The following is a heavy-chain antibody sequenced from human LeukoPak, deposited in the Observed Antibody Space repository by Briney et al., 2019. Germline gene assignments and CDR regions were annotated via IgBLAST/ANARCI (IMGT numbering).Heavy chain of an antibody. CDR2: IYSDGST. J-gene: IGHJ3*02. CDR1: GFTFSSYS. V-gene: IGHV3-66*01. D-gene: IGHD3-3*02. Sequence: GGSLRLSCAASGFTFSSYSMNWVRQAPGKGLEWVSVIYSDGSTYYADSVKGRFTISRDNSKNTLYLQMNSLRDEDTAVYYCAKRRTFLGLPDRHDAFDIWGQGTMVTVSS. CDR3: AKRRTFLGLPDRHDAFDI.